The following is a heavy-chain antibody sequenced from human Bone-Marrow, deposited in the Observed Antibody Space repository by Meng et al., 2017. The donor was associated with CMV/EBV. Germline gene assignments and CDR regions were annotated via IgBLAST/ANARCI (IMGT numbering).Heavy chain of an antibody. CDR1: RFTLSSYA. D-gene: IGHD1-26*01. V-gene: IGHV3-23*01. Sequence: GESLKISCAASRFTLSSYAVSWVRQAPGKGLEWVSAISGSGGSTYYADSVKGRFTISRDNSKNTLYLQMNSLRSEDTAVYYCAKDGKPTKEGFDYWDQGTLVTFSS. J-gene: IGHJ4*02. CDR2: ISGSGGST. CDR3: AKDGKPTKEGFDY.